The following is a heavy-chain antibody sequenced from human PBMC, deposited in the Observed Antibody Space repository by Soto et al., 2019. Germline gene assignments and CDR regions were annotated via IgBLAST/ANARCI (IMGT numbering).Heavy chain of an antibody. CDR3: AKDETTLFGVVIPPHYYGLDV. CDR1: GFTFSSYA. V-gene: IGHV3-23*01. CDR2: ISGSGGST. D-gene: IGHD3-3*01. Sequence: PGGSLRLSCAASGFTFSSYAMSWVRQAPGKGLEWVSAISGSGGSTYYADSVKGRFTISRDNSKNTLYLQMNSLRAEDTAVYYCAKDETTLFGVVIPPHYYGLDVWGQGTTVTVSS. J-gene: IGHJ6*02.